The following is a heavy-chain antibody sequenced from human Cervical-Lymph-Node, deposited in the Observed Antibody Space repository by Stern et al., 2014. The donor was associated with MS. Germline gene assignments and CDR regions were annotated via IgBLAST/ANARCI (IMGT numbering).Heavy chain of an antibody. CDR3: ALVADVTY. V-gene: IGHV3-49*05. Sequence: EVQLVESGGDLVKPGQSLRLSCTASGFNFGDNAMTWFRQAPGKGLEWVGFITTKVYGGTTEYAASVKGRFTISRDDSKSIAYLQMNSLKTEDTAVYYCALVADVTYWGQGTLVTVSS. D-gene: IGHD5-12*01. J-gene: IGHJ4*02. CDR2: ITTKVYGGTT. CDR1: GFNFGDNA.